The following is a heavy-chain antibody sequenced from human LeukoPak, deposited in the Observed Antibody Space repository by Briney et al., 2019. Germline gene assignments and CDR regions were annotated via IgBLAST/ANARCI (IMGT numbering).Heavy chain of an antibody. CDR1: GGSVSSGSYY. J-gene: IGHJ5*02. CDR3: ARELGDGYNWFDP. Sequence: SETLSLTCTVSGGSVSSGSYYWSWIRQPPGKGLEWIGYISYTGSTNYNPSLKSRVTISVDTSKNQFSLKLSSVTAADTAVYYCARELGDGYNWFDPWGQGTLVTVSS. D-gene: IGHD3-10*01. CDR2: ISYTGST. V-gene: IGHV4-61*01.